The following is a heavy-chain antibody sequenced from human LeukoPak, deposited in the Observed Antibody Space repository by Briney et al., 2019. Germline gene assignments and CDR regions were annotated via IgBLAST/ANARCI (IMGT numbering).Heavy chain of an antibody. D-gene: IGHD3-10*01. V-gene: IGHV4-59*01. CDR3: ARAAGYYGSGSEYYYYMDV. Sequence: SETLSLTCTVSGGSISSYYWSWIRQPPGKGLEWIGYIYYSGSTNYNPSLKSRVTISIDTSKNQFSLKLSSVTAADTAVYYCARAAGYYGSGSEYYYYMDVWGKGTTVTVSS. CDR1: GGSISSYY. CDR2: IYYSGST. J-gene: IGHJ6*03.